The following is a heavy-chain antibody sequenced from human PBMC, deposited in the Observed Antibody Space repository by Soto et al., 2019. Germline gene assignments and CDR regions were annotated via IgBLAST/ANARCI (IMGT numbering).Heavy chain of an antibody. CDR3: AREVPRYDRRGAFDI. CDR1: GFTFSSYD. V-gene: IGHV3-13*01. CDR2: IGTAGDT. D-gene: IGHD3-22*01. Sequence: EVQLVESGGGLVQPGGSLRLSCAASGFTFSSYDMHWVRQATGKGLEWVSAIGTAGDTYYPGSVKGRFTISRENAKNSLYRQMNGLRAGDTAVYYCAREVPRYDRRGAFDIWGQGTMVTVSS. J-gene: IGHJ3*02.